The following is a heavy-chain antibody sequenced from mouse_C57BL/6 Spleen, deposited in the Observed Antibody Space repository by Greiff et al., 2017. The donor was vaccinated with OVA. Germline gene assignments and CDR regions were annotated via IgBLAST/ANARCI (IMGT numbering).Heavy chain of an antibody. CDR3: ARVITTVAYGLDY. J-gene: IGHJ4*01. CDR1: GYTFTSYW. Sequence: QVQLKQPGAELVKPGASVKMSCKASGYTFTSYWITWVKQRPGQGLEWIGDIYPGSGSTNYNEKFKSKATLTVDTSSSTAYMQLSSLTSEDSAVYYCARVITTVAYGLDYWGQGTSVTVSS. CDR2: IYPGSGST. V-gene: IGHV1-55*01. D-gene: IGHD1-1*01.